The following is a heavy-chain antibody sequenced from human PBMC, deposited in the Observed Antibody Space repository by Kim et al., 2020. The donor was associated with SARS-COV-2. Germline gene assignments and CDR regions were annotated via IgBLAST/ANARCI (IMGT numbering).Heavy chain of an antibody. J-gene: IGHJ3*02. CDR2: IYYSGPT. D-gene: IGHD5-18*01. Sequence: SETLSLTCTVSGGSISSGGYYWSWIRQHPGKGLECIGYIYYSGPTFYNPSLKSRLTISLDTSKNQFSLKLSSVTAADTAVYYCARENSYGSRRFAFDIWGQGKMVTVSS. V-gene: IGHV4-31*03. CDR3: ARENSYGSRRFAFDI. CDR1: GGSISSGGYY.